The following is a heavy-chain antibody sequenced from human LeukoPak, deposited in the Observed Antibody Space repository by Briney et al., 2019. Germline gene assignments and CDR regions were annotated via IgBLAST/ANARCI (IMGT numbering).Heavy chain of an antibody. J-gene: IGHJ3*02. V-gene: IGHV4-39*07. CDR1: GGSIRSTNYY. CDR3: ARDLSSGWSLGGAFDI. CDR2: IYYSGST. D-gene: IGHD6-19*01. Sequence: SETLSLTCTVSGGSIRSTNYYWGWIRQPPGTGLEWIGSIYYSGSTYYNPSLKSRVTISVDTSKNQFSLKLSSVTAADTAVYYCARDLSSGWSLGGAFDIWGQGTMVTVSS.